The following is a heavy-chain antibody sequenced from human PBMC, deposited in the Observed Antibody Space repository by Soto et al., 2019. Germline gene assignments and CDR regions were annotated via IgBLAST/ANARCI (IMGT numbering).Heavy chain of an antibody. Sequence: SETLSLTCAVSGGSISSNNWSCSGQPAAEGVEWIGRINTSGSTNNYPSLMSRVTTSVDTTTNQFSLKLITATAAATTVYYCWREIAIFEVVVGGFDYWGQGTLVTVYS. CDR1: GGSISSNN. V-gene: IGHV4-4*07. J-gene: IGHJ4*02. D-gene: IGHD3-3*01. CDR2: INTSGST. CDR3: WREIAIFEVVVGGFDY.